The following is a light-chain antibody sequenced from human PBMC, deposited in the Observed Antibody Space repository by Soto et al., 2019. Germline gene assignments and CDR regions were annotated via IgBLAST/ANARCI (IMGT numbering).Light chain of an antibody. J-gene: IGLJ1*01. CDR1: SPNIGANYD. V-gene: IGLV1-40*01. Sequence: QSVLTQPPSVSPAPGQRVTISCTGSSPNIGANYDVHWYQPRPGTAPKLLIFANSHRPSGAPDRFSCPKSGSSVPLVNTGLQAEDERDYYCQSYDSTLSARYVFGTGTKVT. CDR3: QSYDSTLSARYV. CDR2: ANS.